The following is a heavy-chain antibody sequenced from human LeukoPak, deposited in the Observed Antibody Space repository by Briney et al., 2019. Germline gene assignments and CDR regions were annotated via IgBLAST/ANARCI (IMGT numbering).Heavy chain of an antibody. CDR3: ARVTAGGTELELKVEGLYYFDY. V-gene: IGHV6-1*01. CDR1: GDSVSSNSAA. J-gene: IGHJ4*02. Sequence: SQTLSLTSAISGDSVSSNSAAWNWTRQSPSRGLEWLGRTYYRSKWYNDYAVSVKSRITINPDTSKNQSSLQLNSVTPEDTAVYYCARVTAGGTELELKVEGLYYFDYWGQGTLVTVSS. CDR2: TYYRSKWYN. D-gene: IGHD3-16*01.